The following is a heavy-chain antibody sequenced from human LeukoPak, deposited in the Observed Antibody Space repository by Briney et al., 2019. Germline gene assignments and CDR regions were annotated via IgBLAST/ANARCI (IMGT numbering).Heavy chain of an antibody. V-gene: IGHV1-2*02. J-gene: IGHJ5*02. CDR1: GYTFTGYY. CDR3: ARGFGELSAWFDP. D-gene: IGHD3-10*01. Sequence: ASVKVSCKASGYTFTGYYMHWVRQAPGQGLEWMGWINPNSGVTNYAQKFQGRVTMTRDTSISTAYMELGRLRSDDTAVYYCARGFGELSAWFDPWGQGTLVTVSS. CDR2: INPNSGVT.